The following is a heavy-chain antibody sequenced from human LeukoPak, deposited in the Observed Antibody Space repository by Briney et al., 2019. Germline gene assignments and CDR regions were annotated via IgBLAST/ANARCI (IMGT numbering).Heavy chain of an antibody. CDR1: GGTFSSYA. V-gene: IGHV1-69*04. CDR2: IIPILGIA. J-gene: IGHJ6*02. Sequence: SVKXSCKASGGTFSSYAISWVRQAPGQGLEWMGRIIPILGIANYAQKFQGRVTITADKSTSTAYMELSSLRSEDTAVYYCARGDYYDSSAPTGENYYYYGMDVWGQGTTVTVSS. D-gene: IGHD3-22*01. CDR3: ARGDYYDSSAPTGENYYYYGMDV.